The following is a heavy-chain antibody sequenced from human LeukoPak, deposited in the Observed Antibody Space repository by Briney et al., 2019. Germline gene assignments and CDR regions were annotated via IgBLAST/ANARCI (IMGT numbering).Heavy chain of an antibody. CDR1: GGSISSGSYY. CDR2: IYTSGST. Sequence: SETLSLTCTVSGGSISSGSYYWSWIRQPAGKGLEWIGRIYTSGSTNYNPSLKSRVTISVDTSKNQFSLKLSSVTAADTAVYYCARVGGYYDFWSGYYGRPGAFDYWGQGTLVTVSS. V-gene: IGHV4-61*02. J-gene: IGHJ4*02. D-gene: IGHD3-3*01. CDR3: ARVGGYYDFWSGYYGRPGAFDY.